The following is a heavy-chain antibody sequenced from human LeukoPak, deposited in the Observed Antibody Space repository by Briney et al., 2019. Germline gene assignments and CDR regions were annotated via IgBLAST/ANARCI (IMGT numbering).Heavy chain of an antibody. Sequence: ASVKVSCKASGYTFTGYYMHWVRQAPGQGLEWMGGIIPIFGTANYAQKFQGRVTITADKSTSTAYMELSSLRSEDTAVYYCARDYRNSGWFNYYYYYMDVWGKGTTVTVSS. V-gene: IGHV1-69*06. CDR2: IIPIFGTA. J-gene: IGHJ6*03. CDR1: GYTFTGYY. CDR3: ARDYRNSGWFNYYYYYMDV. D-gene: IGHD6-19*01.